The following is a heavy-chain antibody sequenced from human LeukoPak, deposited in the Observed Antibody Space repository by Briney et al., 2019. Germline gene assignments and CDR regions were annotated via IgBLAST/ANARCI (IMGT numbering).Heavy chain of an antibody. CDR2: IYSSGST. D-gene: IGHD6-13*01. CDR3: AKRAITTAGNLWFDP. J-gene: IGHJ5*02. V-gene: IGHV4-59*08. Sequence: PSETLSLTCTVSGGSINDNYWGWIWQPPGKGLEWIAYIYSSGSTNYNPSLKSRVTISVDTSKNQFSLKLSSVTAADTAVYYCAKRAITTAGNLWFDPWGQGTLVTVSS. CDR1: GGSINDNY.